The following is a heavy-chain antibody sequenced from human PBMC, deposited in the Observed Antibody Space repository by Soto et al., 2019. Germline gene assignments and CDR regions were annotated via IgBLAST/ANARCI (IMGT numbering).Heavy chain of an antibody. Sequence: ASVKVSCKASGYTFTSYYIHWVRQAPGQGLEWMGIINPSGGSTTYAQKFQGRVTMTRDTSTRTVYMELSSLRSEDTAVYYCARDGYYYDSSGYYLVYWGQGTLVTVSS. CDR2: INPSGGST. CDR3: ARDGYYYDSSGYYLVY. D-gene: IGHD3-22*01. CDR1: GYTFTSYY. J-gene: IGHJ4*02. V-gene: IGHV1-46*03.